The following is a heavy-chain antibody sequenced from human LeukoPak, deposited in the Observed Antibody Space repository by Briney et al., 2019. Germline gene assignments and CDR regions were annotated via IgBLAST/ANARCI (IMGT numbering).Heavy chain of an antibody. D-gene: IGHD4-17*01. J-gene: IGHJ5*02. Sequence: PSETLSLTCAVYGGSFSGYYWSWIRQPPGKGLEWIGEINHSGSTNYNSSLKSRVTISVATSKNQFSLKLSSVTAADTAVYYCAREGPFGDPNWFDPWGQGTLVTVSS. V-gene: IGHV4-34*01. CDR1: GGSFSGYY. CDR3: AREGPFGDPNWFDP. CDR2: INHSGST.